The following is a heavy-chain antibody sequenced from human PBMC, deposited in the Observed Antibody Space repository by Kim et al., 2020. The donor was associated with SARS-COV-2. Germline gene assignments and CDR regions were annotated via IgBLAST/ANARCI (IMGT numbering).Heavy chain of an antibody. CDR3: ATGSAAGKPNWFDA. J-gene: IGHJ5*02. V-gene: IGHV1-24*01. Sequence: ASVKVSCKVSGYTLTELSMHWVRQAPGKGLEWMGGFDPEDGETIYAQKFQGRVTMTEDTSTDTAYMELSSLRSEDTAVYYCATGSAAGKPNWFDAWGQGTLVTVSS. CDR1: GYTLTELS. D-gene: IGHD6-13*01. CDR2: FDPEDGET.